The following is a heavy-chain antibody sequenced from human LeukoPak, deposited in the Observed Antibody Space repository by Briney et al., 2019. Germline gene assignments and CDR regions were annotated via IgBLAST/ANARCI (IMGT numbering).Heavy chain of an antibody. V-gene: IGHV1-46*03. CDR2: INPSGGST. CDR1: GYTFTSYY. CDR3: AYEGYYYDSSGYYYYFDY. Sequence: ASVKVSCKASGYTFTSYYMHWVRQAPGQGLEWMGIINPSGGSTSYAQKFQGRVTMTRDMSTSTVYMELSSLRSEDTAVYYCAYEGYYYDSSGYYYYFDYWGQGTLVTVSS. D-gene: IGHD3-22*01. J-gene: IGHJ4*02.